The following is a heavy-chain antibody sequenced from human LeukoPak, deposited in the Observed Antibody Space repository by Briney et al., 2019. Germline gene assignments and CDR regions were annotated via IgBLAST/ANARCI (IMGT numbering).Heavy chain of an antibody. J-gene: IGHJ4*02. CDR1: GGSISSYY. CDR3: ARVEDSGSYGPYFDY. V-gene: IGHV4-4*07. D-gene: IGHD1-26*01. CDR2: IYTSGST. Sequence: SETLSLTCTVSGGSISSYYWSWIRQPAGKGLEWIGRIYTSGSTNYNPSLKSRVTMSVDTSKNQFSLKLSSVTAADTAVYYCARVEDSGSYGPYFDYWGQGTLVTVSS.